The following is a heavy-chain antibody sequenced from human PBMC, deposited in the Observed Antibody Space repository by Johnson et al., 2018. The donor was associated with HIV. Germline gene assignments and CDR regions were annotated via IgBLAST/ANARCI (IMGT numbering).Heavy chain of an antibody. CDR1: GFTFSDNY. V-gene: IGHV3-11*04. D-gene: IGHD4-23*01. J-gene: IGHJ3*02. CDR3: AKDFRRFFPTPDAFDI. Sequence: QVQLVESGGGLVKPGGSLRLSCAASGFTFSDNYMSWIRQAPGKGLEWVSYISSSGSTIYYPASVKGRFTISRDNSKNTLYLQMNSLRPEDTAVYYCAKDFRRFFPTPDAFDIWGQGTMVTVSS. CDR2: ISSSGSTI.